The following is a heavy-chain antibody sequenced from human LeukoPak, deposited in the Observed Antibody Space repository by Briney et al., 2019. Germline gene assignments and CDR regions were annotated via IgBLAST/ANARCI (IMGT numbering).Heavy chain of an antibody. J-gene: IGHJ4*02. CDR2: INPNSGGT. V-gene: IGHV1-2*02. CDR3: ARSFKRFGSGSYYIRYFDY. D-gene: IGHD3-10*01. Sequence: GASVKVSCKASGYTFTTYEIHWVRQATGQGLEWMGWINPNSGGTKYEQKFQGRVTMTRDTSISTAYMELSRLRSDDTAVYYCARSFKRFGSGSYYIRYFDYWGQGTLVTVSS. CDR1: GYTFTTYE.